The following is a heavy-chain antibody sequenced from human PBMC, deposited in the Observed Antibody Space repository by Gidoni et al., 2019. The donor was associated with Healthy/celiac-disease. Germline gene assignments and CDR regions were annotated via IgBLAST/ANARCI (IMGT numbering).Heavy chain of an antibody. CDR1: GFTFRSYE. CDR2: ISSSGSTI. D-gene: IGHD6-13*01. CDR3: ATHSSSWYKPYYFDY. Sequence: EVQLVESGGCLVQPGGSLRPSCAASGFTFRSYEMNWVRQAPGKGLEWVSYISSSGSTIYYADAVKGRFTIPRDNAKNSLYLQMNSLRAEDTAVYYCATHSSSWYKPYYFDYWGQGTLVTVSS. J-gene: IGHJ4*02. V-gene: IGHV3-48*03.